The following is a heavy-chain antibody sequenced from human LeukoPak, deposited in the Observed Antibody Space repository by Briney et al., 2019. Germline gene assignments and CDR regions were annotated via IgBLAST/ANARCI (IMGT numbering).Heavy chain of an antibody. Sequence: GESLKISCEASGYSFTSYYIGWVRQMPGKGLEWMGIIYPGDTDTRYSPSFQGQVTISVDKFTSTAYLQWSSLKASDTTIYYCARDWELGYWGQGTLVTVSS. V-gene: IGHV5-51*01. CDR1: GYSFTSYY. CDR2: IYPGDTDT. D-gene: IGHD1-26*01. CDR3: ARDWELGY. J-gene: IGHJ4*02.